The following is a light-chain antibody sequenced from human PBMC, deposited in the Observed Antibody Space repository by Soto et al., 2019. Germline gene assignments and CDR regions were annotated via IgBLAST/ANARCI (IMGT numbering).Light chain of an antibody. J-gene: IGKJ1*01. CDR3: QQYGTSPQT. Sequence: EIVLTQSPGTLSLSPGERATLSCRASQSVNTKYLAWYQQKPGQAPRLLIYGVSSRATGIPDRFSGSGSGTDFTLTISRLEPEDFAVYYCQQYGTSPQTFGQGTKVEIK. CDR1: QSVNTKY. V-gene: IGKV3-20*01. CDR2: GVS.